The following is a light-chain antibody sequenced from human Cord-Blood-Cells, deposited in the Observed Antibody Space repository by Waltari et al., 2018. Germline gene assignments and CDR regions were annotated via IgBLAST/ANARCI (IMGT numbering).Light chain of an antibody. CDR3: QAWDSSTAGKVV. J-gene: IGLJ2*01. Sequence: SYELTQPPSVSVSPGQTASITCAGDKLGDKYACWYQQKPGRSPVLVIDQDSKRPSGIPERFSGSNSGNTATLTISGTQAMDEADYYCQAWDSSTAGKVVFGGGTKLTVL. CDR2: QDS. CDR1: KLGDKY. V-gene: IGLV3-1*01.